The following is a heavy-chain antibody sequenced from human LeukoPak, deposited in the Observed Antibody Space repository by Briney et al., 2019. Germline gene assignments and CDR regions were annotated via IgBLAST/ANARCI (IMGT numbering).Heavy chain of an antibody. D-gene: IGHD4-11*01. CDR3: VRDRDYSAGFPYYYMDV. Sequence: GRSLKPSCATSGFHLNSFGIHLVRPAPGQGPEVVALIWDDGSSKNYADSVKGQFTISRDNSKNTLYLQTDSLRVDDTAVYYCVRDRDYSAGFPYYYMDVWGTGTTVTVSS. CDR1: GFHLNSFG. V-gene: IGHV3-33*01. J-gene: IGHJ6*03. CDR2: IWDDGSSK.